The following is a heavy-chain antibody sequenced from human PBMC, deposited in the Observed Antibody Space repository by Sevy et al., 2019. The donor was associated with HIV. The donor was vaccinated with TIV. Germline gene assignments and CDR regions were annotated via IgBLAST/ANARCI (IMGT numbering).Heavy chain of an antibody. Sequence: ASLKVSCKASGYTFTGYYMHWVRQAPGQGLEWMGWINPNSGGTNYAQKFQGRVTMTRDTSISTAYMELSRLRSDDTAVYYCARLTGDGSGYWGQGTLVTVSS. D-gene: IGHD7-27*01. CDR3: ARLTGDGSGY. J-gene: IGHJ4*02. CDR2: INPNSGGT. V-gene: IGHV1-2*02. CDR1: GYTFTGYY.